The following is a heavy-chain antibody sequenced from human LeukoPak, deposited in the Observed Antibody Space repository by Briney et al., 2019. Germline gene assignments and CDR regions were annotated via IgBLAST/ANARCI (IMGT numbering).Heavy chain of an antibody. V-gene: IGHV3-30*18. J-gene: IGHJ6*02. Sequence: SLRLSCAASGFTFSSYGMHWVRQAPGKGLEWVAVISYDGSNKYYADSVKGRFTISRDNSKNTLYLQMNSLRAEDTAVYYCAKDSFLAITMVRGVHGCMDVWGQGTTVTVSS. CDR2: ISYDGSNK. CDR1: GFTFSSYG. CDR3: AKDSFLAITMVRGVHGCMDV. D-gene: IGHD3-10*01.